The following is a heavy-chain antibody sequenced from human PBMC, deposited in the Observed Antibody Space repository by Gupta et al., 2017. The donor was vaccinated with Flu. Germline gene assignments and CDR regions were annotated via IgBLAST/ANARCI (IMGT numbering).Heavy chain of an antibody. V-gene: IGHV3-15*01. CDR1: GFTFSNAW. CDR2: IKSKTDGGTT. J-gene: IGHJ4*02. Sequence: EVQLVESGGGLVKPGGSLRLSCAASGFTFSNAWMSWVRQAPGKGLEWVGRIKSKTDGGTTDYAAPVKGRFTISRDDSKNTLYLQMNSLKTEDTAVYYCTTERIEYSSSFYFDYWGQGTLVTVSS. D-gene: IGHD6-6*01. CDR3: TTERIEYSSSFYFDY.